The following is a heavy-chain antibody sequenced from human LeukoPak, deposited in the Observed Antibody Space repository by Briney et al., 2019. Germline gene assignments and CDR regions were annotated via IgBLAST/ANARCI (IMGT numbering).Heavy chain of an antibody. J-gene: IGHJ6*03. V-gene: IGHV3-74*01. CDR1: GFTFSSYW. Sequence: GGSLRLSCAASGFTFSSYWMHWVRHAPGKGLVWVSRINTDGSSTNYADSVKGRFTISRDNAKNTVYLQMNSLRAEDTAVYYCANGALRLYYIDVWGKGTTVTVSS. CDR2: INTDGSST. CDR3: ANGALRLYYIDV. D-gene: IGHD3-16*01.